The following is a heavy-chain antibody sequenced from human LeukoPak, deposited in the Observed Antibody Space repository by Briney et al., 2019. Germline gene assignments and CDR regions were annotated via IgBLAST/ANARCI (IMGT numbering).Heavy chain of an antibody. V-gene: IGHV3-43*02. CDR2: ISGDGTGT. Sequence: GGSLRLSCAASGFTFSSYAMHWVRQAPGNVLEWVSVISGDGTGTYYADFVKGRFTISRDNSKNSLYLQMNSLRNEDTALYYCAKGGGRIWDASGIWGQGTMVTVSS. CDR3: AKGGGRIWDASGI. D-gene: IGHD2-15*01. J-gene: IGHJ3*02. CDR1: GFTFSSYA.